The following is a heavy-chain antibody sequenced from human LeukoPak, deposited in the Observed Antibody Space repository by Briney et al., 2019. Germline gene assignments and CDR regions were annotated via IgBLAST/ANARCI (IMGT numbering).Heavy chain of an antibody. CDR3: ARELSGSSAINYFDY. CDR1: GGSISSGGYY. V-gene: IGHV4-31*03. Sequence: SQTLSLTCTVSGGSISSGGYYRSWIRQHPGKGLEWIGYIYYSGSTYYNPSLKSRVTISVDTSKNQFSLKLSSVTAADTAVYYCARELSGSSAINYFDYWGQGTLVTVSS. D-gene: IGHD3-10*01. J-gene: IGHJ4*02. CDR2: IYYSGST.